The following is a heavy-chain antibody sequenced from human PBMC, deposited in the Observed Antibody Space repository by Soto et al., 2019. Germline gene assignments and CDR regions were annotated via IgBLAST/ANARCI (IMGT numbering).Heavy chain of an antibody. V-gene: IGHV3-33*06. CDR1: GFTFSSYG. J-gene: IGHJ5*02. CDR3: VKEGYYYDSSGYYYGWFDP. D-gene: IGHD3-22*01. Sequence: SLRLSCAASGFTFSSYGMHWVRQAPGKGLEWVAVIWYDGSNKYYADSVKGRFTISRDNSKNTLYLQMSSLRAEDTAVYYCVKEGYYYDSSGYYYGWFDPWGQGTLVTVSS. CDR2: IWYDGSNK.